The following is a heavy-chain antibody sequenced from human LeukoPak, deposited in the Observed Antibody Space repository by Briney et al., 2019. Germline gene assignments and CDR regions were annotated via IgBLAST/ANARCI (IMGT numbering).Heavy chain of an antibody. Sequence: PGGSLRLSCAAYGFTVSSNYMSWVRQAPGEGLEWVSVIYSGGSTYYADSVKGRFTISRDNSKNTLYLQMNSLRAEDTAVYYCARSGRKHYFDYWGQGTLVTVSS. CDR2: IYSGGST. CDR1: GFTVSSNY. CDR3: ARSGRKHYFDY. J-gene: IGHJ4*02. D-gene: IGHD3-10*01. V-gene: IGHV3-66*01.